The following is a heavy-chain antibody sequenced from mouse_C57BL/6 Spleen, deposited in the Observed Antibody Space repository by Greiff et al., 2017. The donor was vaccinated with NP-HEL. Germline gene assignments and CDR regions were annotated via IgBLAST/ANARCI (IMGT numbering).Heavy chain of an antibody. V-gene: IGHV1-69*01. J-gene: IGHJ3*01. Sequence: VQLQQPGAELVMPGASVKLSCKASGYTFTSYWMHWVKQRPGQGLEWIGEIDPSDSYTNYNQKFKGKSTLTVDKSSSTAYMQLSSLTSVDSAVYYCARSGDSWFAYWGQGTLVTVSA. CDR1: GYTFTSYW. CDR2: IDPSDSYT. CDR3: ARSGDSWFAY. D-gene: IGHD3-3*01.